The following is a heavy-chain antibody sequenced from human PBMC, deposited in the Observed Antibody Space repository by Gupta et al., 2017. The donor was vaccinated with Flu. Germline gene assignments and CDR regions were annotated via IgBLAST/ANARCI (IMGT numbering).Heavy chain of an antibody. Sequence: GQSLEWMGWINAANGNTKYSQKFQGRVTIARDTSASTVYLDLSSLTSEDTAVYYCARAGGRSWFDPWGQGTLVTVSS. CDR2: INAANGNT. CDR3: ARAGGRSWFDP. D-gene: IGHD3-16*01. V-gene: IGHV1-3*01. J-gene: IGHJ5*02.